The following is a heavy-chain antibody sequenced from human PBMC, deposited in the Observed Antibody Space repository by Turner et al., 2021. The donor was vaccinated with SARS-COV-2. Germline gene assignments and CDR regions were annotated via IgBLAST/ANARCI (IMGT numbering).Heavy chain of an antibody. CDR3: ARLLNPGSYYYYYYGMDV. CDR2: FYYSGSN. V-gene: IGHV4-39*01. CDR1: GGSISSSNYY. Sequence: QLQLQESGPGLVEPAETLSLTCTVAGGSISSSNYYWGWIRQPPGKGLEWIGSFYYSGSNYYNPPLKRRVTISVDTSKTQFSLKLSSVTAADTAVYYCARLLNPGSYYYYYYGMDVWGQGTTVTVSS. J-gene: IGHJ6*02. D-gene: IGHD3-10*01.